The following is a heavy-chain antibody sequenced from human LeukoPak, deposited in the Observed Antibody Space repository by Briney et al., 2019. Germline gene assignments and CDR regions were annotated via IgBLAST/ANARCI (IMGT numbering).Heavy chain of an antibody. CDR3: ASGPKGDIVATIWGDYYYMDV. V-gene: IGHV1-69*05. CDR2: IIPIFGTA. CDR1: GGTFSSYA. D-gene: IGHD5-12*01. J-gene: IGHJ6*03. Sequence: ASVKVSCKASGGTFSSYAISWVRQAPGQGLEWMGGIIPIFGTANYAQKFQGRVTITTDESTSTAYMELSSLRSEDTAVYYCASGPKGDIVATIWGDYYYMDVWGKGTTVTVAS.